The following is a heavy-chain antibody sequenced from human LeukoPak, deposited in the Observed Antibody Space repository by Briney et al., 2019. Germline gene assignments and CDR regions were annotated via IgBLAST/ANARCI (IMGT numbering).Heavy chain of an antibody. CDR3: ARALVTGTSSDYYYYYMDV. J-gene: IGHJ6*03. CDR2: IRSDGTNT. V-gene: IGHV3-74*01. D-gene: IGHD2-2*01. CDR1: GFAFSSYW. Sequence: PGGSLRLSCVASGFAFSSYWMHWVRHAPGKGLVWVSRIRSDGTNTNYADSVKGRFTISRDNAKNSLYLQMNSLRAEDTAVYYCARALVTGTSSDYYYYYMDVWGKGTTVTVSS.